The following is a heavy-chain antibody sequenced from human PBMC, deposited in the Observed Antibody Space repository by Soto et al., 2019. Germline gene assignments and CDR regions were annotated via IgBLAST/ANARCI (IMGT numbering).Heavy chain of an antibody. Sequence: SETLSLTCTVSGGSISSYYWSWIRQPPGKGLEWVGYIYYSGSTDYNPSLKSRVTISVDTSKNQFSLKLSSVTAADTAVYYCARTGIGYCSGGSCYAGPYYYGMDVWGQGTTVTVSS. CDR3: ARTGIGYCSGGSCYAGPYYYGMDV. D-gene: IGHD2-15*01. J-gene: IGHJ6*02. CDR2: IYYSGST. CDR1: GGSISSYY. V-gene: IGHV4-59*01.